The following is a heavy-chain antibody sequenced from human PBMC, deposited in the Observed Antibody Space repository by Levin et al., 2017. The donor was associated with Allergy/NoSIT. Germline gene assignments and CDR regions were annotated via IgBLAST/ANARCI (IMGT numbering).Heavy chain of an antibody. D-gene: IGHD3-10*01. CDR1: GFTFSSYA. V-gene: IGHV3-23*01. Sequence: GGSLRLSCAASGFTFSSYAMTWVRQAPGKGLEWVSGISASGANTYYADSVKGRFTISRDSSRNTLCLQMNSLRAEDAAVYYCATHRGAYGSGSFENFFHYWGQGTLVTVSS. J-gene: IGHJ4*02. CDR3: ATHRGAYGSGSFENFFHY. CDR2: ISASGANT.